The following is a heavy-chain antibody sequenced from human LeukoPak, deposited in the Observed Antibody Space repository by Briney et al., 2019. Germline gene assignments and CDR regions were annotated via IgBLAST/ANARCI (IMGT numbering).Heavy chain of an antibody. Sequence: SETLSLTCTVSGGSISSYYWSWIRQPLGKGLEWIGYIYYSGSTNYNPSLKSRVTISVDTSKNQFSLKPSSVTAADTAVYYCAREIGVAVAGNYYYYGMDVWGQGTTVTVSS. CDR1: GGSISSYY. D-gene: IGHD6-19*01. V-gene: IGHV4-59*01. CDR3: AREIGVAVAGNYYYYGMDV. CDR2: IYYSGST. J-gene: IGHJ6*02.